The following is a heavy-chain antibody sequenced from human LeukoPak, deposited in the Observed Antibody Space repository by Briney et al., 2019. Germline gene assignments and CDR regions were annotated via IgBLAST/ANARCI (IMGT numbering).Heavy chain of an antibody. D-gene: IGHD3-10*01. Sequence: SETLSLTCAVYGGSFSGYYWSWIRQPPGKGLEWIGEINHSGSTNYNPSLKSRVTISVDTSKNQFSLKLSSVTAADTAVYYCARSRSGSSCADYWGQGTLVTVSS. J-gene: IGHJ4*02. CDR1: GGSFSGYY. V-gene: IGHV4-34*01. CDR2: INHSGST. CDR3: ARSRSGSSCADY.